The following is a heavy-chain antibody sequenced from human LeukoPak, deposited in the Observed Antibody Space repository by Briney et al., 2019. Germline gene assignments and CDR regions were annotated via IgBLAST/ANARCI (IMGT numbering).Heavy chain of an antibody. Sequence: SETLSLTCAVYGGSFSGYYWSWIRQPPGKGLEWIGEINHSGSTNYNPSLKSRVTISVDTSKNQFSLKLSAVTAADTAVYYCARAVGAIPFDYWGQGTLVTVSS. J-gene: IGHJ4*02. CDR2: INHSGST. D-gene: IGHD1-26*01. V-gene: IGHV4-34*01. CDR3: ARAVGAIPFDY. CDR1: GGSFSGYY.